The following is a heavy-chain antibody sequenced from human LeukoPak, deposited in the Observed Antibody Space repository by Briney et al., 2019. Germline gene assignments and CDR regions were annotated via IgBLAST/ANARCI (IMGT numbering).Heavy chain of an antibody. CDR3: ASDRNSNNWFYY. Sequence: GVSLRLSCAASGFTFSTYAMGWVRQAPGKGLEWVSTISGSGGSTDYADSVKGRFTISRDNSKNTLYLQMNTLRAEDTAVYFCASDRNSNNWFYYWGQGTLVTVSS. J-gene: IGHJ4*02. CDR1: GFTFSTYA. D-gene: IGHD2/OR15-2a*01. V-gene: IGHV3-23*01. CDR2: ISGSGGST.